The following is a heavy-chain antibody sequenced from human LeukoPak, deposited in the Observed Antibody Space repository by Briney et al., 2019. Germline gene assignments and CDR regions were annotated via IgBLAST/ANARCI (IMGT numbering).Heavy chain of an antibody. CDR1: GASITSNY. Sequence: SETLSLTCNVSGASITSNYWSWIRQPPGKGLEWIGYIFYIGNTDYNPSLKSRVTISLDMSKTQFSLKLNSVTAADTAVYYCARLLRSATTSAIWYFDLWGRGTLVTVSS. CDR3: ARLLRSATTSAIWYFDL. D-gene: IGHD4-17*01. CDR2: IFYIGNT. V-gene: IGHV4-59*08. J-gene: IGHJ2*01.